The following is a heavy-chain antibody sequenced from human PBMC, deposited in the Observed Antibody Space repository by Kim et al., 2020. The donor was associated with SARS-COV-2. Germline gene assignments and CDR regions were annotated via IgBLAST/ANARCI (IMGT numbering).Heavy chain of an antibody. D-gene: IGHD3-9*01. CDR2: INHSGST. V-gene: IGHV4-34*01. Sequence: SETLSLTCAVYGGSFSGYYWSWIRQPPGKGLEWIGEINHSGSTNYNPSLKSRVTISVDTFKNQFSLKLSSVTAADTAVYYCARETLRGILTGYYRELRAFGMDVWGQGTTVTVSS. CDR3: ARETLRGILTGYYRELRAFGMDV. J-gene: IGHJ6*02. CDR1: GGSFSGYY.